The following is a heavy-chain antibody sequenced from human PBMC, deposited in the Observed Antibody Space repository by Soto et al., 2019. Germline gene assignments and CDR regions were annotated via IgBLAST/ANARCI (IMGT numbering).Heavy chain of an antibody. CDR1: GGSVTRGNFY. V-gene: IGHV4-61*01. Sequence: QVRLQESGPGLVKPSETLSLTCTVSGGSVTRGNFYWSWIRQPPGKGLEWIGYVSHSGTTNYSPSLKGRVTMSLDTCKNQFSLRLSSVTAADTALYYCARGRITIYFDVWGQGTTVTVS. CDR3: ARGRITIYFDV. D-gene: IGHD3-3*02. CDR2: VSHSGTT. J-gene: IGHJ6*02.